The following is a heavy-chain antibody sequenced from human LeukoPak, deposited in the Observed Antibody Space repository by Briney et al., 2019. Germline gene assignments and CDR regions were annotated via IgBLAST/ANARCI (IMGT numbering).Heavy chain of an antibody. CDR3: ARTAAVGDRFDAFDI. V-gene: IGHV4-4*07. J-gene: IGHJ3*02. Sequence: SETLSLTCTVSGGSISSYYWSWIRQPAGKGLEWIGRIYTSGSTNYNPSLKSRVTMSVDTSKNQFSLKLSSVTAADTAVYYCARTAAVGDRFDAFDIWGQGTMVTVSS. CDR2: IYTSGST. CDR1: GGSISSYY. D-gene: IGHD6-13*01.